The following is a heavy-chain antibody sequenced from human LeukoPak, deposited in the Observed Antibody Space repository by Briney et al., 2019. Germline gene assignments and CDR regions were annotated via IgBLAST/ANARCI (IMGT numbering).Heavy chain of an antibody. J-gene: IGHJ4*02. Sequence: PGGSLRLSCAASGFTFSNAWMSWVRQAPGKGLEWVANINQDGSGKYYVDSVKGRFTISRDNAKNSLYLQMNTLRAEDTAVYYCARPEVGAPYWGQGTLVTVSS. CDR1: GFTFSNAW. CDR3: ARPEVGAPY. V-gene: IGHV3-7*05. D-gene: IGHD1-26*01. CDR2: INQDGSGK.